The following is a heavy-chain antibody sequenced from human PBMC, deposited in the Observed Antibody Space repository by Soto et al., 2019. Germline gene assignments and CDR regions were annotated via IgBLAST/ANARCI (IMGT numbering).Heavy chain of an antibody. CDR1: GFTFSSYS. J-gene: IGHJ5*02. CDR2: ISSSSSYI. V-gene: IGHV3-21*01. Sequence: GGSLRLSCAASGFTFSSYSMNWVRQAPGKGLEWVSSISSSSSYIYYADSVKGRFTISRDNAKNSLYLQMNSLRAEDTAVYYCARDRGRGGWFDPWGQGTLVTVSS. CDR3: ARDRGRGGWFDP. D-gene: IGHD3-10*01.